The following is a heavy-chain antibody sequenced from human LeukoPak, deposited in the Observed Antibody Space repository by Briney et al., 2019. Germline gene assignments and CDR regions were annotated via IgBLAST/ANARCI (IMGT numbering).Heavy chain of an antibody. J-gene: IGHJ5*02. V-gene: IGHV4-59*01. CDR3: ARSPPLVRGFIRRWFDP. CDR2: IYYSGYT. Sequence: KASETLSLTCTVSGGSISSYYWSWIRQPPGKGLEWIGYIYYSGYTNYNPSLKSRVTISVDTSKRQFSLKLTSLTAADTAVYYCARSPPLVRGFIRRWFDPWGQGTLVTVSS. D-gene: IGHD3-10*01. CDR1: GGSISSYY.